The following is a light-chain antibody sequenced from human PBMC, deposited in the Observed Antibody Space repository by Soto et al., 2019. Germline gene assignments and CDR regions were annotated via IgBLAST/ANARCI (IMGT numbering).Light chain of an antibody. Sequence: SDELTHPPSVSVAPVQTARITCGGNNVGSKTVHWYQQKPGQAPDMVVYDDSDRPSGIPERFFGSNYGNTATLNIGRVEAGDEADYYCQVWDRSSVHHVFGTGTKVSVL. V-gene: IGLV3-21*02. CDR3: QVWDRSSVHHV. J-gene: IGLJ1*01. CDR1: NVGSKT. CDR2: DDS.